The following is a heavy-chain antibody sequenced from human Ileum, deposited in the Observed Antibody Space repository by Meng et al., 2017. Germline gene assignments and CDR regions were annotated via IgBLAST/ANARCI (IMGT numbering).Heavy chain of an antibody. CDR3: AREPQRFDY. V-gene: IGHV7-4-1*02. CDR1: GYTFTKNG. J-gene: IGHJ4*02. Sequence: QVQLVQAGAELKKPGASWTISCKASGYTFTKNGMNWVRQAPGQGLEWIGWINTDTGNPTYAQGFTGRFVFSLDTSVSTAYLQISSLKTEDTAVYYCAREPQRFDYWGQGTLVTVSS. CDR2: INTDTGNP.